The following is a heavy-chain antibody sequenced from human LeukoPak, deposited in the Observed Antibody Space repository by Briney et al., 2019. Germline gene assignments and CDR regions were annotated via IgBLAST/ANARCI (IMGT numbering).Heavy chain of an antibody. D-gene: IGHD1-14*01. CDR2: SSWDDNTE. V-gene: IGHV3-43*01. J-gene: IGHJ3*02. Sequence: GGSLRLSCAASGFTFDDHTMHWVRQAPGKGLEWVSLSSWDDNTEYYADSVKSRFTISRDNSKTSLYLQMNSLRTEDTAVYYCGKGPRRCTGCDGFDILGQGTMVTVSS. CDR1: GFTFDDHT. CDR3: GKGPRRCTGCDGFDI.